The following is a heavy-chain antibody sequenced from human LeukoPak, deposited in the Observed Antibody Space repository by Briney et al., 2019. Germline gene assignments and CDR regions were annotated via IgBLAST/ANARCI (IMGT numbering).Heavy chain of an antibody. D-gene: IGHD5-18*01. CDR2: IYYSGST. V-gene: IGHV4-39*01. J-gene: IGHJ4*02. Sequence: PSETLSLTCTVSGGSISSSSYYWGWVRQPPGKGLQWIGSIYYSGSTYYNPSLKSRVTISVDTSKNQFSLKLSSVTAADTAVYYCASRDYSYGSFEYWGQGTLVTVSS. CDR3: ASRDYSYGSFEY. CDR1: GGSISSSSYY.